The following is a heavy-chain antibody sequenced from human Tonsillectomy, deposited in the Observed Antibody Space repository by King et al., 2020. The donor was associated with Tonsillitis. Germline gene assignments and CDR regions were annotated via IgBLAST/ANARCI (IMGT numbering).Heavy chain of an antibody. J-gene: IGHJ3*01. CDR1: GASISSDDNY. V-gene: IGHV4-30-4*01. D-gene: IGHD3-10*01. CDR3: ARDRGRGSETFDV. Sequence: VQLQESGPGLVKPSQTLSLICTVSGASISSDDNYWTWIRQAPGSGPEWIGYINYRGGTYYSPSLKSRIVISLDTSKNQFSLKLRSVTAADSAIYYCARDRGRGSETFDVWGQGTMVTVSS. CDR2: INYRGGT.